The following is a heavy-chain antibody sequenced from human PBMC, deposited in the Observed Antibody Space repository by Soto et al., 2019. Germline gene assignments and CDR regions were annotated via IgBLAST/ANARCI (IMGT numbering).Heavy chain of an antibody. V-gene: IGHV3-23*01. J-gene: IGHJ3*01. CDR3: AKDREDHNSVWDAFDV. CDR1: GFTFRHFA. CDR2: IGGGDDDR. D-gene: IGHD1-1*01. Sequence: LRLSCATSGFTFRHFAMSWVRQAPGKGLEWVSSIGGGDDDRFYSDSVKGRFTITRDNGNSIVYLQMHSLRAEDTAQYFCAKDREDHNSVWDAFDVWGQGTVVTVSS.